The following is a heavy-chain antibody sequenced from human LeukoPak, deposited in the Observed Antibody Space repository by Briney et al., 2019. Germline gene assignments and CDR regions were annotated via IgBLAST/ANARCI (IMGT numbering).Heavy chain of an antibody. CDR1: GGTFNSYA. V-gene: IGHV1-69*06. D-gene: IGHD5-24*01. Sequence: SVKVSCKATGGTFNSYAISWVRQVPGQGLEWMGRIIPIFGAVDYAQKFQGRVTITADNSTSTAYMELISLKSEDTAVYYCARGPIDMATDRPAEYFHHWGQGTLVTVSS. CDR3: ARGPIDMATDRPAEYFHH. CDR2: IIPIFGAV. J-gene: IGHJ1*01.